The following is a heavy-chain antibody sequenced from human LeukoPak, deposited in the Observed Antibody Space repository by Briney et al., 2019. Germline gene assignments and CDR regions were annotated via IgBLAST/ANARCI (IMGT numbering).Heavy chain of an antibody. J-gene: IGHJ4*02. CDR3: ARSLPYGTTWYGRSDF. D-gene: IGHD6-13*01. CDR2: ISSSSSTI. Sequence: GGSLRLSCAASGFTFSSYSMNWVRQAPGKGLEWVSYISSSSSTIYYADSVKGRFTISRDNAMSSLYLQMNSLRAEDTAIYYCARSLPYGTTWYGRSDFWGQGTLVTVSS. CDR1: GFTFSSYS. V-gene: IGHV3-48*04.